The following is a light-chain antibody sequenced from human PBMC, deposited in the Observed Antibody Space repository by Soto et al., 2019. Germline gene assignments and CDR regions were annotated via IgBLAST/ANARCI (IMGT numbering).Light chain of an antibody. V-gene: IGKV4-1*01. CDR2: WAS. J-gene: IGKJ4*01. CDR1: QSVLSNSNNQNY. CDR3: HQYFRTPT. Sequence: DIVMTQSPDSLAVSLGERATINCKSSQSVLSNSNNQNYLAWYQQKPGQPPKLLIYWASTRESGVPDRFSGSGSGTDFTLTVSRLQAEDAAVYYCHQYFRTPTFGGGTKVEI.